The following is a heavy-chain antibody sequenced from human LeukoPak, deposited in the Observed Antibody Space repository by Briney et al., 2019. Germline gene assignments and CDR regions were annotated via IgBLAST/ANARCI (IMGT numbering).Heavy chain of an antibody. CDR1: GGSISSGGYS. D-gene: IGHD6-13*01. J-gene: IGHJ6*03. V-gene: IGHV4-30-2*01. CDR2: IYHSGST. CDR3: ARGSSTVAAAGRTTYYYYMDV. Sequence: QTSETLSLTCAVSGGSISSGGYSWSWIRQPPGKGLEWIGYIYHSGSTYYNPSLKSRVTISVDTSKNQFSLKLSSVTAADTAVYYCARGSSTVAAAGRTTYYYYMDVWGKGTTVTVSS.